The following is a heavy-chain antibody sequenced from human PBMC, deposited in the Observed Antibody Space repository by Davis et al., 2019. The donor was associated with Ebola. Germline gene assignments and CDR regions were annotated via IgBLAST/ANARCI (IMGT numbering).Heavy chain of an antibody. CDR3: ARGSPPEWYFDL. CDR1: GGSISSYY. V-gene: IGHV4-59*01. CDR2: IYYSGST. Sequence: PGGSLRLSCTVSGGSISSYYWSWIRQPPGKGLEWIGYIYYSGSTNYNPSLKSRVTISVDTSKNQFSLKLSSVTAADTAVYYCARGSPPEWYFDLWGRGTLVTVSS. J-gene: IGHJ2*01.